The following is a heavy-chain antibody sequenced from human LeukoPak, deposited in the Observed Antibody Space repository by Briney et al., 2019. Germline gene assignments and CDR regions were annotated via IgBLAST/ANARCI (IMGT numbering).Heavy chain of an antibody. Sequence: ASVKVSCKASGYTFTSYYMHWVRQALGQGLEWMGIINPSGGSTSYAQKFQGRVTMTRDTSTGTVYMELSSLRSEDTAVYYCARDRYHVPQGFDYWGQGTLVTVSS. CDR3: ARDRYHVPQGFDY. CDR1: GYTFTSYY. D-gene: IGHD2-2*01. V-gene: IGHV1-46*01. J-gene: IGHJ4*02. CDR2: INPSGGST.